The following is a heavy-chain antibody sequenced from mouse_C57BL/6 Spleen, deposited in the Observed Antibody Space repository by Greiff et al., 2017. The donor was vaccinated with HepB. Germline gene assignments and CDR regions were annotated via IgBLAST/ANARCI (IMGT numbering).Heavy chain of an antibody. V-gene: IGHV3-1*01. Sequence: VQLQQSGPGMVKPSQSLSLTCTVTGYSITSGYDWHWIRHFPGNKLEWMGYISYSGSTNYNPSLKSRISITHDTSKNHFFLKLNSVTTEDTATYYCARRNPVVAPYAMDYWGQGTSVTVSS. CDR2: ISYSGST. CDR1: GYSITSGYD. J-gene: IGHJ4*01. D-gene: IGHD1-1*01. CDR3: ARRNPVVAPYAMDY.